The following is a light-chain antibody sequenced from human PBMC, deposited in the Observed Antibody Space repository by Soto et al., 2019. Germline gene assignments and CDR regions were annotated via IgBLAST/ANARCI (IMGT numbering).Light chain of an antibody. CDR1: QSFTFY. J-gene: IGKJ2*01. Sequence: EIVLTQSPATLSLSPGQRATLSCRASQSFTFYLAWYQQKPGQAPRLLIYDTSNRATGVPARFSGSGSGTEFTLTISSLEPGDFAVYYCQQRGTWPPTFGQGTKLEIK. V-gene: IGKV3-11*01. CDR3: QQRGTWPPT. CDR2: DTS.